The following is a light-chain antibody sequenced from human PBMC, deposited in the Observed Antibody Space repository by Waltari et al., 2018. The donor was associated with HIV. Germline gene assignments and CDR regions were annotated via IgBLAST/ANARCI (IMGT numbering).Light chain of an antibody. V-gene: IGKV3-20*01. CDR2: GAS. J-gene: IGKJ2*01. CDR3: QQYGSSPPYT. CDR1: QSVSSSY. Sequence: EIVLTQSPGTLSLSPGERATLSCRASQSVSSSYLAWYQQTPGQAPRLLIYGASSSATGIPDRFSGSGSGTDFTLTISRLEPEDFAVYYCQQYGSSPPYTFGQGTKLEIK.